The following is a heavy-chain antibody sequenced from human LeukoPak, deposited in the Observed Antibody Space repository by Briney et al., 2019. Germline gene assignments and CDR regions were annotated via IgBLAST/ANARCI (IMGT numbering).Heavy chain of an antibody. CDR3: ARGPGYSSSWFSNWFDP. Sequence: SETLSLTCTVSGGSISSSSYYWGWIRQPPGKGLEWIGSIYYSGSTYYNPSLKSRVTISVDTSKNQFSLKLSSVTAADTAVYYCARGPGYSSSWFSNWFDPWGQGTLVTVSS. CDR2: IYYSGST. D-gene: IGHD6-13*01. V-gene: IGHV4-39*07. J-gene: IGHJ5*02. CDR1: GGSISSSSYY.